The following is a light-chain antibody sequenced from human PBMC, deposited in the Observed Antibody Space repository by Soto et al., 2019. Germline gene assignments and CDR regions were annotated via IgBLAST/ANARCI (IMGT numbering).Light chain of an antibody. CDR2: GAS. CDR3: QQSYSSPPS. J-gene: IGKJ2*01. CDR1: QGISTS. V-gene: IGKV1-39*01. Sequence: DIQMTQSPSSLSASVGDKVSITCRASQGISTSLNWYQHKPGKAPNLLIYGASISQSGVPSRFSGSGSGTDFTLTITGLQPEDFAPYYCQQSYSSPPSFGQGTKLEI.